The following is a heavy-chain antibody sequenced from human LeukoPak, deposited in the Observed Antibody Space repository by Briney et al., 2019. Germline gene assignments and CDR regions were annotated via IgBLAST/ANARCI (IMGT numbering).Heavy chain of an antibody. CDR3: AKDGAPYYYYDSSGYFDY. J-gene: IGHJ4*02. D-gene: IGHD3-22*01. Sequence: GGSLRLSCAASGFTFSSYAMSWVRQAPGKGLEWVSAISGSGGSTYYADSVKGRFTISRDNSKNTLYLQMNSLRAEDTAVYYCAKDGAPYYYYDSSGYFDYWGQGTLVTVSS. CDR1: GFTFSSYA. CDR2: ISGSGGST. V-gene: IGHV3-23*01.